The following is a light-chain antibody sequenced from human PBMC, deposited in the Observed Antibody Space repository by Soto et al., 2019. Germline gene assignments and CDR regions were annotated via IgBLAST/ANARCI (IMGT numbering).Light chain of an antibody. Sequence: EIVLTQSPATLSLSPREGATLSCRASQSVSSYLTWYQQKPGQTPRLLIYDASTRATGIPARFSGSGSGTNFTLTISSLEPEDFAVYYCQQRSDWPLSFGGGTKVEIK. J-gene: IGKJ4*01. CDR3: QQRSDWPLS. CDR2: DAS. V-gene: IGKV3-11*01. CDR1: QSVSSY.